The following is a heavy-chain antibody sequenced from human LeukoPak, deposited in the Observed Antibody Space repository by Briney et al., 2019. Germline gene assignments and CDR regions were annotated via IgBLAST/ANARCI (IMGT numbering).Heavy chain of an antibody. J-gene: IGHJ3*02. D-gene: IGHD2-2*01. V-gene: IGHV3-21*01. CDR1: GITFSSYS. CDR3: ARSSTTPYAFDI. Sequence: PGGSLRLSCAASGITFSSYSMNWVRQAPGKGLEWVSSISSSSSYIYYADSVKGRFTISRDNAKNSLYLQMNSLRAEDTAVYYCARSSTTPYAFDIWGQGTMVTVSS. CDR2: ISSSSSYI.